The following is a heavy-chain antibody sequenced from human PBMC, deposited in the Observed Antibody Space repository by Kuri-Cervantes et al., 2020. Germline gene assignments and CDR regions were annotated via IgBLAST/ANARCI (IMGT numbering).Heavy chain of an antibody. J-gene: IGHJ3*02. CDR2: ISSSSSTI. Sequence: GGSLRLSCAASGFTFSSYSMNWVRQAPGKGLEWVSYISSSSSTIYYADSVKGRFTISRDNAKNSLYLQMNSLKPEDAAIYYCARKRVVTAAPDAFDIWGQGTTVTVSS. V-gene: IGHV3-48*01. D-gene: IGHD2-21*02. CDR3: ARKRVVTAAPDAFDI. CDR1: GFTFSSYS.